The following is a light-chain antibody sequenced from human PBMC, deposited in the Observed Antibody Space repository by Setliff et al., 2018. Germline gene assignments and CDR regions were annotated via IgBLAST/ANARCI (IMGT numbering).Light chain of an antibody. J-gene: IGLJ1*01. CDR2: EVT. V-gene: IGLV2-23*02. Sequence: QSALTQPASVSGSPGQSITISCTGTSSDVGSHNLVSWYQHHPGKVPKLLIYEVTKRPSGISNRFSGSKSGNTASLTISGLQAEDEADYYCCSYAGGSTYVFGTGTKVTV. CDR3: CSYAGGSTYV. CDR1: SSDVGSHNL.